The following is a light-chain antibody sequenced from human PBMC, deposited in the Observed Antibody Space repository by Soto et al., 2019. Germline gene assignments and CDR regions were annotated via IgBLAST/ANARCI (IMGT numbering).Light chain of an antibody. V-gene: IGLV3-1*01. CDR3: QAWDSSTGV. CDR1: KLGQKY. Sequence: SYELTQPPSVSVSPGQTASITCSGDKLGQKYACWYQQKPGQSPVLVIYQDNKRPSGIPERFSGSNSGNTATLTISGTQAMDEADYYCQAWDSSTGVFGTGTKVTVL. J-gene: IGLJ1*01. CDR2: QDN.